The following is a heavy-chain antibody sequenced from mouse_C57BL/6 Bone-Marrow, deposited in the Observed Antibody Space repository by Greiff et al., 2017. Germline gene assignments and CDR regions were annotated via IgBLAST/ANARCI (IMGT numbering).Heavy chain of an antibody. J-gene: IGHJ3*01. V-gene: IGHV1-19*01. CDR2: INPYNGGT. CDR3: GRGGYGGFAY. CDR1: GYTFTDYY. Sequence: VQLKQSGPVLVKPGASVKMSCKASGYTFTDYYMNWVKQSHGKSLEWIGVINPYNGGTSYNQKFKGKATLTVDKSSSTAYMELNSLPSEDSAVYDWGRGGYGGFAYWGQGTLVTVSA. D-gene: IGHD2-2*01.